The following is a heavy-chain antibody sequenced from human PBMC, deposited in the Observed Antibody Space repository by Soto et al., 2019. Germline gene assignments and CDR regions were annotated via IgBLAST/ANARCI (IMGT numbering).Heavy chain of an antibody. J-gene: IGHJ3*02. CDR3: ARDSTEGDAFDI. CDR1: GGSVSSGSYY. D-gene: IGHD4-4*01. Sequence: QVQLQESGPGLVKPSETLSLTCTVSGGSVSSGSYYWSWIRQPPGKGLEWIGYIYYSGSTNYNPSLKSRVTISVDTSKNQCSLKLSSVTAADTAVYYCARDSTEGDAFDIWGQGTMVTVSS. V-gene: IGHV4-61*01. CDR2: IYYSGST.